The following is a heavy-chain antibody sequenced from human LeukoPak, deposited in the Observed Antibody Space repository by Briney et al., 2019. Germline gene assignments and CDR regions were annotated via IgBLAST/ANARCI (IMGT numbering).Heavy chain of an antibody. CDR3: ARASSSGWYVDF. Sequence: SETLSLTCTVSGGSISSYYWSWIRQPPGKGLEWIGYIYYSGSTNYSPSLKSRVTISPDTSKNQFSLKLSSVTAADTAVYYCARASSSGWYVDFWGQGTLVTVSS. CDR2: IYYSGST. J-gene: IGHJ4*02. CDR1: GGSISSYY. D-gene: IGHD6-19*01. V-gene: IGHV4-59*01.